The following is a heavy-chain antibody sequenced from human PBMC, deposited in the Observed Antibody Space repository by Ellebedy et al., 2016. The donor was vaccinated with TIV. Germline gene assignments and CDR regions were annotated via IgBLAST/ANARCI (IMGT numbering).Heavy chain of an antibody. V-gene: IGHV4-34*01. Sequence: MPGGSLRLSCGIYGGSLRGPYCSWIRQPPGKGLEWIGEINHSGSTNYNPSLKSRVTISVDTSKNQFSLKVSSVTAADTAVYYCASHRGNTYGPYDYWGQGTLVTVSS. J-gene: IGHJ4*02. CDR2: INHSGST. CDR1: GGSLRGPY. D-gene: IGHD5-18*01. CDR3: ASHRGNTYGPYDY.